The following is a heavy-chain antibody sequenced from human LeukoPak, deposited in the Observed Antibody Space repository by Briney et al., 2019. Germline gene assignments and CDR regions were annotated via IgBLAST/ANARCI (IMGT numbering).Heavy chain of an antibody. D-gene: IGHD3-22*01. CDR2: IYSDGST. J-gene: IGHJ4*02. Sequence: PGGSLRLSCAASGFTVSSNYMSWVRQAPGKGLEWVSVIYSDGSTYYADSVKGRFTISRDNSKNTLYLQMNSLRAEDTAVYYCAKEGGVTYYYDSSGYYFDYWGQGTLVTVSS. CDR1: GFTVSSNY. V-gene: IGHV3-53*01. CDR3: AKEGGVTYYYDSSGYYFDY.